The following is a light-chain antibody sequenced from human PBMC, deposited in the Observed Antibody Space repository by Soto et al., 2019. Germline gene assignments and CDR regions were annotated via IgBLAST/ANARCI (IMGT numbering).Light chain of an antibody. V-gene: IGLV2-14*01. Sequence: QSVLTQPASVSGSPGQSITISCTGTSSDVGGYNYVSWYQQHPGKAPKLMIYEVTNRPSGVSNRFSGSKSGNTASLTISGLQAEDEADYYCSSYTSSNTFYVFGTGTKVTV. CDR1: SSDVGGYNY. CDR3: SSYTSSNTFYV. J-gene: IGLJ1*01. CDR2: EVT.